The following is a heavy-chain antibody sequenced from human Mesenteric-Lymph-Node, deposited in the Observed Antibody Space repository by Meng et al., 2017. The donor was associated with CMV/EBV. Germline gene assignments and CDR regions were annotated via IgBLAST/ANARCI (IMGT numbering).Heavy chain of an antibody. D-gene: IGHD2-21*01. CDR3: AAVIGPSGSSLEYYYYGMDV. J-gene: IGHJ6*02. V-gene: IGHV1-58*01. CDR1: GFTFTSSA. CDR2: IVVGSGNT. Sequence: SVKVSCKASGFTFTSSAVQWVRQARGQRLEWIGWIVVGSGNTNYAQKFQERVTITRDMSTSTAYMELSSLRSEDTAVYYCAAVIGPSGSSLEYYYYGMDVWGQGTTVTVSS.